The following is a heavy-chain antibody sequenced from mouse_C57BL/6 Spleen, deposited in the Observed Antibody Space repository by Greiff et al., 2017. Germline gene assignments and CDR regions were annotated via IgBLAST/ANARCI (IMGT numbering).Heavy chain of an antibody. D-gene: IGHD2-1*01. CDR2: IDPETGGT. CDR3: TREKEIYYGNLFAY. CDR1: GYTFTDYE. V-gene: IGHV1-15*01. Sequence: VKLMESGAELVRPGASVTLSCKASGYTFTDYEMHWVKQTPVHGLEWIGAIDPETGGTAYNQKFKGKAILTADKSSSTAYMELRSLTSEDSAVYYCTREKEIYYGNLFAYGGQGTLVTVSA. J-gene: IGHJ3*01.